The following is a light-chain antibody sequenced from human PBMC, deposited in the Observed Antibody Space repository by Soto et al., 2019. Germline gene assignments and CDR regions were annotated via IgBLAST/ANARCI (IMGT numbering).Light chain of an antibody. CDR1: QSVSSN. J-gene: IGKJ1*01. CDR3: QQYKNWPSWT. CDR2: GAS. Sequence: EIVMTQSPATLSVSPGERATLSCRASQSVSSNLAWYQQKPGQAPRLLIYGASTRATGIPARFSGSGSGTVFTLTISSLQSEDFAVYYCQQYKNWPSWTFGQGTKVDIK. V-gene: IGKV3D-15*01.